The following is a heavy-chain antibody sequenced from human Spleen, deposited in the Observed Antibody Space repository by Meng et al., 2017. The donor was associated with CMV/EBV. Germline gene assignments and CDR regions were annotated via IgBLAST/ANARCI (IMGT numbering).Heavy chain of an antibody. CDR2: INHSGST. CDR1: GGSFSGYY. CDR3: ARAASYYSGPDY. Sequence: SETLSLTCAVYGGSFSGYYWSWIRQPPGKGLEWIGEINHSGSTNYNPSLKSRVTISVDTSKNQFSLKLSSVTAADTAVYYCARAASYYSGPDYWGQGTLVTVSS. V-gene: IGHV4-34*01. J-gene: IGHJ4*02. D-gene: IGHD1-26*01.